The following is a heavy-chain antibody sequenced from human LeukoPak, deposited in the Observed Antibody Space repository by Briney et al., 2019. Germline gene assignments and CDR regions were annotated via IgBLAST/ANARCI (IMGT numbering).Heavy chain of an antibody. D-gene: IGHD3-10*01. CDR1: GGSISTYY. J-gene: IGHJ5*02. CDR3: ARDGAPYGSVSPWFDP. CDR2: IYDSGST. Sequence: SETLSLTCTVSGGSISTYYWYWIRQPPGKGLEWIGYIYDSGSTNYNPSLKSRVTISMDTSKNQFSLELSSVTAADTAVCYCARDGAPYGSVSPWFDPWGQGTLVTVSS. V-gene: IGHV4-59*01.